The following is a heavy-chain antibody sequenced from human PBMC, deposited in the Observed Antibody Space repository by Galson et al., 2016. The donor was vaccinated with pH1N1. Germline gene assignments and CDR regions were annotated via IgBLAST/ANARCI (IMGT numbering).Heavy chain of an antibody. CDR2: IYYSGIT. D-gene: IGHD3-10*01. J-gene: IGHJ4*02. CDR1: GGSISNSNYY. V-gene: IGHV4-39*01. Sequence: TVSGGSISNSNYYWGWIRQPPGKGLQWIANIYYSGITYYDASLKSRVTISVDTSKKQFSLKLNSVIAADTAVYYCARLWYGEYIDYWGQGTRVTVSS. CDR3: ARLWYGEYIDY.